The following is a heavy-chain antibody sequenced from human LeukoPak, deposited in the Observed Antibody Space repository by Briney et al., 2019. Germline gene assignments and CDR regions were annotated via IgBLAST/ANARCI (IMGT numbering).Heavy chain of an antibody. V-gene: IGHV5-51*01. CDR3: ARPTRDCSSTSCYLGSFDY. CDR1: GYPFTSYW. D-gene: IGHD2-2*01. J-gene: IGHJ4*02. Sequence: GSLQISWQGSGYPFTSYWIGWVRQLPGKGLEWMGIIYPGDSDTRYSPSFQGQVTISADKSISTAYLQWSSLKASDTAMYYCARPTRDCSSTSCYLGSFDYWGQGTLVTVSS. CDR2: IYPGDSDT.